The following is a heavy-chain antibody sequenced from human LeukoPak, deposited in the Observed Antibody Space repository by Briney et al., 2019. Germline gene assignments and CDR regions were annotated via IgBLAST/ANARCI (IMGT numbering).Heavy chain of an antibody. V-gene: IGHV1-2*02. J-gene: IGHJ4*02. Sequence: ASVKVSCKAPGYTFTDYYIHWVRQAPGQGLEWMGWINPNSGGTNYAQKFQGRVTMTRDTSISTAYMELSRLRSDDTAVYYCARDPIRSYASGRLGIDYWGQGTLVTIPS. CDR1: GYTFTDYY. CDR2: INPNSGGT. CDR3: ARDPIRSYASGRLGIDY. D-gene: IGHD3-16*01.